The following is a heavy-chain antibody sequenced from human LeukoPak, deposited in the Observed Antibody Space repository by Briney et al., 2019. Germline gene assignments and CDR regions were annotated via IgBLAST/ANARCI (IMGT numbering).Heavy chain of an antibody. CDR2: IYHSGST. J-gene: IGHJ6*04. CDR3: ARVKVAEYGMDV. V-gene: IGHV4-30-2*01. CDR1: GGSISSGGYS. Sequence: PSETLFLTCAVSGGSISSGGYSWRWIRQPPGKGLEWIGYIYHSGSTYYNPSLKSRVTISVDGSKNQFSLKLSSVTAADTAVYYCARVKVAEYGMDVWGKGTTVTVSS. D-gene: IGHD2-15*01.